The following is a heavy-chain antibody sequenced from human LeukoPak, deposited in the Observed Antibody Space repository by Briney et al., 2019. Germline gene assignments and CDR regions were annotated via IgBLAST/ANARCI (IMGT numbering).Heavy chain of an antibody. V-gene: IGHV3-23*01. Sequence: GGSLRLSCAASGFTFSSYAMSWVRQAPGKGLEWVSAISGSGGSTYYADSVKGRFTISRDNSKNTLYLQMNSLRAEDTAVYYCAKASEGADGILRYFDWYPSGNFDYWGQGTLVTVSS. CDR2: ISGSGGST. D-gene: IGHD3-9*01. CDR1: GFTFSSYA. CDR3: AKASEGADGILRYFDWYPSGNFDY. J-gene: IGHJ4*02.